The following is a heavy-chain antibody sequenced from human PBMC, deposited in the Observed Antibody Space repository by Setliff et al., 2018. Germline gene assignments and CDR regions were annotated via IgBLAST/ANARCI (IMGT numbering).Heavy chain of an antibody. J-gene: IGHJ4*02. Sequence: GGSLRLSCAASGFTFYNTWMTWVRQAPGKGLEWVGRIKSKTDGATTDYAAPVKGRFTISRDNAKSSLYLQMNSLSAEDTAIYYCASSRTWIPVLDYCGQGTLVTVSS. CDR1: GFTFYNTW. CDR2: IKSKTDGATT. D-gene: IGHD5-18*01. CDR3: ASSRTWIPVLDY. V-gene: IGHV3-15*01.